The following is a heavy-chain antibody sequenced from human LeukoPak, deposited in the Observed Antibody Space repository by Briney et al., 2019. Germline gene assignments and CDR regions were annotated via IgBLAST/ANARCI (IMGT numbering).Heavy chain of an antibody. CDR1: GDSVSSNSAA. CDR2: TYYKCKWYN. D-gene: IGHD1-1*01. Sequence: SQTLSLTYAISGDSVSSNSAAWNWIRHSPSRGLEWLGRTYYKCKWYNDYEVSVRSRITINPDTSKNQFSLQLSSVTPEDTAVYYCTRGRITTFGAFDIWGQGTIVTVSS. V-gene: IGHV6-1*01. J-gene: IGHJ3*02. CDR3: TRGRITTFGAFDI.